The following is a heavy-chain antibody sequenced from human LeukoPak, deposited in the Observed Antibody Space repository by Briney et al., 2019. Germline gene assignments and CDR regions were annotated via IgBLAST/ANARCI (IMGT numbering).Heavy chain of an antibody. Sequence: SETLSLTCTVSGGSISSSSYYWGWVRQPPGKGLEWVGSIYYSGSTYYNPSLKSRVTISVDTSKNQFSLKLSSVTAADTAVYYCATLRFLEWLLVDAFDIWGQGTMVTVSS. J-gene: IGHJ3*02. V-gene: IGHV4-39*01. CDR2: IYYSGST. CDR3: ATLRFLEWLLVDAFDI. CDR1: GGSISSSSYY. D-gene: IGHD3-3*01.